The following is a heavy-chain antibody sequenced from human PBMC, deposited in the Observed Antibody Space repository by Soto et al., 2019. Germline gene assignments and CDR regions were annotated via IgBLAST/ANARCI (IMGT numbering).Heavy chain of an antibody. Sequence: QLQLQESGPGLVKPSETLSLTCAVSGGSISSSSYYWGWIRQPPGKGLEWIGSIFYSGSTYYTPSLQSRVAISVDTSKNQFARTLNSVTAADTAVYYCARRTVNIRTFYSGLKTHCFDYWGQGTLVTVSS. CDR1: GGSISSSSYY. D-gene: IGHD6-19*01. V-gene: IGHV4-39*01. J-gene: IGHJ4*02. CDR3: ARRTVNIRTFYSGLKTHCFDY. CDR2: IFYSGST.